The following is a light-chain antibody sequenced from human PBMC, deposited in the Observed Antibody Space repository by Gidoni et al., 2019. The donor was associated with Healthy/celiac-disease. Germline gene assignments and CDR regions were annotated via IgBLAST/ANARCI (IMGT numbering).Light chain of an antibody. CDR1: QRISSY. V-gene: IGKV1-39*01. Sequence: DIQMTQYPSSLSASVGDRGTSTCRASQRISSYVNWYQQKPGKAPKLLIDAASSLQSGVPSRVSGSGSGTDFTLTISSLQPDDLATYYYQQSYSTPWTFXQXTKVEIK. CDR3: QQSYSTPWT. J-gene: IGKJ1*01. CDR2: AAS.